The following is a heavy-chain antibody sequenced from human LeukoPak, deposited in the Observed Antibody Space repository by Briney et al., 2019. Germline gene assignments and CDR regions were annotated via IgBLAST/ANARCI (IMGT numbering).Heavy chain of an antibody. J-gene: IGHJ4*02. CDR3: ARDRDTALDPFDY. D-gene: IGHD5-18*01. CDR2: ISTYNGNT. CDR1: GYTFTKYG. Sequence: GASVKVSCKASGYTFTKYGIRWVRQAPGQGFEWMGWISTYNGNTNYAQKFQGRATMTTATATSTVSMELRSLRSDDTAVYYCARDRDTALDPFDYWGQGSLVTVSS. V-gene: IGHV1-18*01.